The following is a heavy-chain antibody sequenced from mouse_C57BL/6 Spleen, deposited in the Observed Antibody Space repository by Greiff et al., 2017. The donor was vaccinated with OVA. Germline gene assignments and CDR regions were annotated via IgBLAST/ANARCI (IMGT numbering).Heavy chain of an antibody. V-gene: IGHV1-53*01. CDR3: ASPYYGSARYWYFDV. CDR2: INPSNGGT. Sequence: QVQLKQPGTELVKPGASVKLSCKASGYTFTSYWMHWVKQRPGQGLEWIGNINPSNGGTNYNEKFKSKATLTVDKSSRTAYMQLSSLTSEDSAVYYCASPYYGSARYWYFDVWGTGTTVTVSS. D-gene: IGHD1-1*01. J-gene: IGHJ1*03. CDR1: GYTFTSYW.